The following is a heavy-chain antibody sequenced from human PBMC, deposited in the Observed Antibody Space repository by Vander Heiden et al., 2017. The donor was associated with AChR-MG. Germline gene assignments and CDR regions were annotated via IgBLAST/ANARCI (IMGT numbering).Heavy chain of an antibody. J-gene: IGHJ4*02. CDR3: ARIRFGGSYSDSYYFDY. CDR1: GFSLSTSGMC. D-gene: IGHD1-26*01. CDR2: IDWDDDK. Sequence: QVTLRESGPALVKPTQTLTLTCTFSGFSLSTSGMCVSWIRQPPGKALEWLALIDWDDDKYYSTSLKTRLTISKDTSKNQVVLTMTNMDPVDTATYYCARIRFGGSYSDSYYFDYWGQGTLVTVSS. V-gene: IGHV2-70*01.